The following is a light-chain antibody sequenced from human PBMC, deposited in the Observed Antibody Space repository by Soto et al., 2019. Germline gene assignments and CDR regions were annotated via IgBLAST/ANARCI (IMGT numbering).Light chain of an antibody. Sequence: QSALTQPPSVSGAPGQRVTISCTGSSSKIGAGYDVHWYQQLPGTAPKLLIHGNSNRPSGVPDRFSGSKSGTSASLAITGLQAEDEADYYCQSYDSSLSGYVFGTGTKVTVL. CDR3: QSYDSSLSGYV. J-gene: IGLJ1*01. CDR2: GNS. CDR1: SSKIGAGYD. V-gene: IGLV1-40*01.